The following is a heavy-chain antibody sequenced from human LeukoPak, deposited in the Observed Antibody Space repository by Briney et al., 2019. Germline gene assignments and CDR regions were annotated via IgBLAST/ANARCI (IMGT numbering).Heavy chain of an antibody. CDR3: ARSGYSYGTGGNWFDP. CDR1: GGSIRSTSYY. V-gene: IGHV4-39*07. CDR2: IYYSGST. J-gene: IGHJ5*02. D-gene: IGHD5-18*01. Sequence: SETLSLTCTVSGGSIRSTSYYWGWIRQPPGKGLEWIGSIYYSGSTYYNPSLKSRVTISVDTSKNQFSLKLSSVTAADTAVYYCARSGYSYGTGGNWFDPWGQGTLVTVSS.